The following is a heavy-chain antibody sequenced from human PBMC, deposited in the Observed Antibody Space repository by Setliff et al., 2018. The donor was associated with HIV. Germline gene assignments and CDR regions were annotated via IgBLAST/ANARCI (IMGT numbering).Heavy chain of an antibody. D-gene: IGHD2-2*02. Sequence: SETLSLTCTVTGDSISSGSSYWSWIRQPAGKGLEWIGHIFTTGSTKYNPSLGSRVTISLATSKNQFSLSLRSLSAADTAVYYCARDKRYRFPFDSWGQGTLVTVSS. CDR2: IFTTGST. V-gene: IGHV4-61*09. CDR3: ARDKRYRFPFDS. J-gene: IGHJ4*02. CDR1: GDSISSGSSY.